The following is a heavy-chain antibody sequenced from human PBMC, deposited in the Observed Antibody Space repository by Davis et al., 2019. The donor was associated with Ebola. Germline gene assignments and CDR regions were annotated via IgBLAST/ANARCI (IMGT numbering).Heavy chain of an antibody. V-gene: IGHV4-38-2*02. Sequence: SETLSLTCTVSGYSISSGYYWGWIRQPPGKGLEWIGYIYYSGSTNYNPSLKSRVTISVDTSKNQFSLKLSSVTAADTAVYYCARDLWDYYYGMDVWGKGTTVTVSS. CDR2: IYYSGST. J-gene: IGHJ6*04. CDR1: GYSISSGYY. D-gene: IGHD1-26*01. CDR3: ARDLWDYYYGMDV.